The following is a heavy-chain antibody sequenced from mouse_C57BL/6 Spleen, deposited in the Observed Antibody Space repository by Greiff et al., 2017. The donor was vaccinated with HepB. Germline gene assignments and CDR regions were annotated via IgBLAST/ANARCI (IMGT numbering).Heavy chain of an antibody. D-gene: IGHD3-2*02. CDR1: GYTFTDYY. V-gene: IGHV1-26*01. Sequence: LVEPGASVQISCKASGYTFTDYYMNWVKQSHGESLERIGDINPNNGGTSYNQKFKGKATLTVDKSSSTAYMELRSLTTEDSAVYYCAMCPAQADYWGQGTTLTVSS. CDR2: INPNNGGT. CDR3: AMCPAQADY. J-gene: IGHJ2*01.